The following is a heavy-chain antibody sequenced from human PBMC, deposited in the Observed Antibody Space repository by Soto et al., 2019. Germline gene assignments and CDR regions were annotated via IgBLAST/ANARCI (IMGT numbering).Heavy chain of an antibody. V-gene: IGHV1-18*01. D-gene: IGHD3-3*01. J-gene: IGHJ4*02. CDR3: ARDNTGVVGVDY. CDR1: GYIFSSYG. Sequence: QVQLLQSGAEVKKPGASVKVSCKASGYIFSSYGINWVRQAPGQGLELMGWINVYNGNTHYAQKFQDRVTLTTDTSTNTAYMELKSLRSDDTAVYYCARDNTGVVGVDYWGQGTLVTVSS. CDR2: INVYNGNT.